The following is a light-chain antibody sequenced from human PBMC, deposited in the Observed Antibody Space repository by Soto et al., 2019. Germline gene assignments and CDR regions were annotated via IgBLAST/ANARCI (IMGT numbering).Light chain of an antibody. V-gene: IGKV3D-20*01. CDR1: QSVSSSY. CDR2: DAS. Sequence: EIVLPPSPATLSLSPGERATLSCGASQSVSSSYLAWYQQKPGLAPRLLLYDASSRATGIPDRFSGSGSGTDFPLTIIRLEPEDFALYYGQQYGSSSYTFGQGTKLEIK. CDR3: QQYGSSSYT. J-gene: IGKJ2*01.